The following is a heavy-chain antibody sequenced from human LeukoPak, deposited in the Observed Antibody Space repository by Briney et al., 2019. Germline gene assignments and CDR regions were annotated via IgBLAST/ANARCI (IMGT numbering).Heavy chain of an antibody. CDR3: ARGFWIDY. CDR1: GFTFSSYE. CDR2: ISSSGTII. Sequence: PGGSLRLSCADSGFTFSSYEMNWVRQAPGKGLEWVSYISSSGTIIYYADSVKGRFIISRDNAKESLYLQMNSLRAEDTAVYYCARGFWIDYWGQGALVTVSS. D-gene: IGHD3-3*01. J-gene: IGHJ4*02. V-gene: IGHV3-48*03.